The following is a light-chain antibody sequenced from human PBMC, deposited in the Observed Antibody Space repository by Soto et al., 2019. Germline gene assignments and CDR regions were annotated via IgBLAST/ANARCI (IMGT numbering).Light chain of an antibody. CDR1: QSVSNY. V-gene: IGKV3-11*01. Sequence: ETLLTQSPGTLSLSPGERATLSCRASQSVSNYLAWFQQKPGQAPRLLIFDTTNRAPGTPARLSGSGSVTDFTLTISSLEPEDFAVYYCQQRRNLPYTFGQGTKLEIK. CDR2: DTT. J-gene: IGKJ2*01. CDR3: QQRRNLPYT.